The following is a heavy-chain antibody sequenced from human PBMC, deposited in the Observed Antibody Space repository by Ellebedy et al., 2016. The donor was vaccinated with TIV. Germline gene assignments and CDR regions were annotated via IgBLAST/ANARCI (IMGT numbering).Heavy chain of an antibody. CDR2: IYHSGST. CDR1: GYSISSGYY. D-gene: IGHD3-22*01. CDR3: ARDHKPNSSGYYYGVEY. V-gene: IGHV4-38-2*02. J-gene: IGHJ4*02. Sequence: SETLSLTCTVSGYSISSGYYWGWIRQPPGKGLERLGTIYHSGSTYYNPSLKSRVTISVDTSKNQFSLNLSSVTAAATAIYYCARDHKPNSSGYYYGVEYWGQGTLVTVSS.